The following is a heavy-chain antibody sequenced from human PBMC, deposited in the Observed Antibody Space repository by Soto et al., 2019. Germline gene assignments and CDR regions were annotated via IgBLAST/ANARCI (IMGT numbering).Heavy chain of an antibody. Sequence: ASVKVSCKASGYTFTSYGISWVRQAPGQGLEWMGWISAHNGNTKYAQKVQGRVTMTTDTSTSTAYMELRSLRSDDTALYYCAKTGGSAWHLTYWGQGTLVTVSS. CDR2: ISAHNGNT. J-gene: IGHJ4*02. CDR3: AKTGGSAWHLTY. D-gene: IGHD6-19*01. CDR1: GYTFTSYG. V-gene: IGHV1-18*01.